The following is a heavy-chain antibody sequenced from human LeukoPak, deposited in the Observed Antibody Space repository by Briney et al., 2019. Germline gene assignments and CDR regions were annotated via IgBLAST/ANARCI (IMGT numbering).Heavy chain of an antibody. CDR2: IYSGGST. J-gene: IGHJ3*02. Sequence: GGSLRLSCAASGFTVSSNYMSWVRQAPGKGLEWASVIYSGGSTYYADSAKGRFTISRDNSKNTLYLQMNSLRAEDTAVYYCATDLYGTDAFDIWGQGTMVTVSS. CDR1: GFTVSSNY. CDR3: ATDLYGTDAFDI. V-gene: IGHV3-53*01. D-gene: IGHD4-17*01.